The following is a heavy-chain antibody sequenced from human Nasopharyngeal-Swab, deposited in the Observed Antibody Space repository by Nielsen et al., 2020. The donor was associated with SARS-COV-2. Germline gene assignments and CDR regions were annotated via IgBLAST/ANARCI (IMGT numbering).Heavy chain of an antibody. CDR1: GGSISSSSYY. V-gene: IGHV4-39*01. CDR3: ARPRADYYDSSGY. Sequence: GSLRLSCTVSGGSISSSSYYWGWIRQPPGKGLEWIGSICYSGSTYYNPSLKSRVAISVDTSKNQFSLKLSSVTAADTAVYYCARPRADYYDSSGYWGQGTLVTVSS. J-gene: IGHJ4*02. D-gene: IGHD3-22*01. CDR2: ICYSGST.